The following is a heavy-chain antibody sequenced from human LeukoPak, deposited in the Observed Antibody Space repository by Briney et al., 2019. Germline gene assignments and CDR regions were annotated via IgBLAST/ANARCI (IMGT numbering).Heavy chain of an antibody. CDR1: GGSFSGYY. V-gene: IGHV4-34*01. CDR2: INHSGST. J-gene: IGHJ4*02. Sequence: SETLSLTCAAYGGSFSGYYWSWIRQPPGKGLEWIGEINHSGSTNYNPSLKSRVTISVDTSKNQFSLKLSSVTAADTAVYYCARAARVWELLGYYFDYWGQGTLVTVSS. D-gene: IGHD1-26*01. CDR3: ARAARVWELLGYYFDY.